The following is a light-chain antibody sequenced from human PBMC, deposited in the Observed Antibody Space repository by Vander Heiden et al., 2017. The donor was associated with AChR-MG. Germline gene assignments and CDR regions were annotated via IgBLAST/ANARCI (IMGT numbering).Light chain of an antibody. V-gene: IGKV4-1*01. J-gene: IGKJ1*01. CDR1: QSILYNSNDKDY. Sequence: DIVMTQSPASLAVSLGERATINCQSSQSILYNSNDKDYLAWYQQKPGQPPKLLIYWASTRESGVPDRFSGSGSGTDFTLTISSLQAEDVAVYYCQQYDNTPRTFGQGTKVEIK. CDR2: WAS. CDR3: QQYDNTPRT.